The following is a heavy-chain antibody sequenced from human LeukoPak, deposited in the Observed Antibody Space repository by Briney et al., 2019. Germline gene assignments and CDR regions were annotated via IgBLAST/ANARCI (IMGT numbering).Heavy chain of an antibody. CDR1: GGSISSYY. CDR3: ARGGSLVGPAKVDFDY. J-gene: IGHJ4*02. D-gene: IGHD2-2*01. Sequence: PSETLSLTCTVSGGSISSYYWSWIRQPPGKGLEWIGYIYYSGSTNYNPSLRSRVTISVDTSKTQFSLKLSSVAAADTALYYCARGGSLVGPAKVDFDYWGQGTLVTVSS. V-gene: IGHV4-59*01. CDR2: IYYSGST.